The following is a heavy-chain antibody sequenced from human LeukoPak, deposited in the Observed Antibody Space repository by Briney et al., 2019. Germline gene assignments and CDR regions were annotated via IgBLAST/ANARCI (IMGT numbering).Heavy chain of an antibody. D-gene: IGHD6-13*01. J-gene: IGHJ4*02. Sequence: APVKVSCKVSGYTLTELSMHWVRQAPGKGLEWMGGFDPEDGETIYAQKFQGRVTMTEDTSTDTAYMELSSLRSEDTAVYYCATLSLYSSSWYADYWGQGTLVTVSS. CDR3: ATLSLYSSSWYADY. CDR2: FDPEDGET. V-gene: IGHV1-24*01. CDR1: GYTLTELS.